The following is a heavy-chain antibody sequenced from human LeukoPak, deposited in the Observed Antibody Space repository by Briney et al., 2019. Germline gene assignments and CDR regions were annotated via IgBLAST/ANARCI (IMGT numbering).Heavy chain of an antibody. Sequence: GESLKISCKGSGYRFTSQWIGWVRQMPGKGLEWMGIIYPDDSDTRYSPSFQGQVTISADKSINTAYLQWSSLKASDSAIYYCARHGKYFTGSHYFDYWGQGTLITVSS. CDR2: IYPDDSDT. J-gene: IGHJ4*02. CDR3: ARHGKYFTGSHYFDY. CDR1: GYRFTSQW. V-gene: IGHV5-51*01. D-gene: IGHD3-9*01.